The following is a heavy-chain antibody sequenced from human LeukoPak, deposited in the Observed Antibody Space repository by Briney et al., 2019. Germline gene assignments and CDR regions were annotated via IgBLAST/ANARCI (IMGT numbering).Heavy chain of an antibody. V-gene: IGHV3-33*01. CDR1: GFTFSSYG. D-gene: IGHD6-13*01. CDR2: IWYDGSNK. Sequence: GGSLRLSCAASGFTFSSYGMHWVRQAPGKGLEWVAVIWYDGSNKYYADSVKGRFTISRDNSKNTLYLQMNSLRAEDTAVYYCARVGPIVVAAAGTGPYYYYGMDVWGQGTTVTVSS. J-gene: IGHJ6*02. CDR3: ARVGPIVVAAAGTGPYYYYGMDV.